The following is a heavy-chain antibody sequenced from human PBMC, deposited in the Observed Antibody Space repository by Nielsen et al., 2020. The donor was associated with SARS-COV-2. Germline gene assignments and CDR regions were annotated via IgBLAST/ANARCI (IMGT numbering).Heavy chain of an antibody. Sequence: SETLSLTCTVSGSSISSYYWSWIRQPPGKGLEWIGYIYYSGSTNYNPSLKSRVTISVDTSKNQFSLKLSSVTAADTAVYYCARVTYHYYGSGSYFLYWGQGTLVTVSS. CDR1: GSSISSYY. V-gene: IGHV4-59*08. CDR2: IYYSGST. D-gene: IGHD3-10*01. CDR3: ARVTYHYYGSGSYFLY. J-gene: IGHJ4*02.